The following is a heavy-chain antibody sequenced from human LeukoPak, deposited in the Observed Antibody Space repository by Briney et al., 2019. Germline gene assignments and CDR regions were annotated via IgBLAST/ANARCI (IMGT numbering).Heavy chain of an antibody. V-gene: IGHV4-59*12. CDR1: GGSISSYY. J-gene: IGHJ5*02. D-gene: IGHD3-22*01. Sequence: KPSETLSLTCTVSGGSISSYYWSWIRQPPGKGLEWIGYIYYSGSTNYNPSLKSRVTMSVDTSKNQFSLKLSSVTAADTAVYYCAGTYYYYDSSGYFYTWGQGTLATVSS. CDR3: AGTYYYYDSSGYFYT. CDR2: IYYSGST.